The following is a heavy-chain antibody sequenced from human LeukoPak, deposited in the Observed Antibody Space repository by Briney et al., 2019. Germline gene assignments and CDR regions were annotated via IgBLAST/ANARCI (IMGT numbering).Heavy chain of an antibody. CDR3: ARGSGSGSQTDDYYYYYMDV. J-gene: IGHJ6*03. CDR2: ISAYNGNT. D-gene: IGHD6-19*01. Sequence: ASVKVSCKASGYTFTSYGISWVRQAPGQGLEWMGWISAYNGNTNYAQKLQGRVTMTTDTSTSTAYMELRSLRSDDTAVYYCARGSGSGSQTDDYYYYYMDVLGKGTTVTASS. V-gene: IGHV1-18*01. CDR1: GYTFTSYG.